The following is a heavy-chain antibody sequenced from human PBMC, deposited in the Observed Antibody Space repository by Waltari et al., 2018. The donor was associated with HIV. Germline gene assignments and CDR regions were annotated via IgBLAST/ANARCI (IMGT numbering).Heavy chain of an antibody. J-gene: IGHJ4*02. D-gene: IGHD3-22*01. V-gene: IGHV3-23*01. Sequence: EVQLLESGGGLVQPGGSLRLSCAASGFTFSSYAMSWVRQAPGKGLGWLSAISGSGGSTYYADSVKGRFTISRDNSKNTLYLQMNSLRAEDTAVYYCVKEYYYDSSWGYFDYWGQGTLVTVSS. CDR2: ISGSGGST. CDR1: GFTFSSYA. CDR3: VKEYYYDSSWGYFDY.